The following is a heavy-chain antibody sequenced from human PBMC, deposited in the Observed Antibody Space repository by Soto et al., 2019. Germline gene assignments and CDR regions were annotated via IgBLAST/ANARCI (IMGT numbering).Heavy chain of an antibody. CDR2: IWYDGSNK. D-gene: IGHD6-6*01. J-gene: IGHJ6*02. Sequence: GGTLRLSCAASGFTFSSYGMHWVRQAPGKGLEWVAVIWYDGSNKYYADSVKGRFTISRDNSKNTLYLQMNSLRAEDTAVYYCARGMYSSSIYYYGMDVWGQGTTVTVSS. CDR1: GFTFSSYG. CDR3: ARGMYSSSIYYYGMDV. V-gene: IGHV3-33*01.